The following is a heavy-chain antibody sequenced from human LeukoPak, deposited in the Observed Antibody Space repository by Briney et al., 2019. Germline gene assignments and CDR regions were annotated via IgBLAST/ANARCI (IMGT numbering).Heavy chain of an antibody. CDR3: ARGGEANAFDI. V-gene: IGHV1-69*06. J-gene: IGHJ3*02. D-gene: IGHD3-16*01. CDR1: GGTFISYA. Sequence: ASMKVSCKASGGTFISYAISWVRQAPGQGLEWMGGIIPIFGTANYAQKFQGRVTITADKSTSTAYMELSSLRSENTAVYYCARGGEANAFDIWGQGTMVTVSS. CDR2: IIPIFGTA.